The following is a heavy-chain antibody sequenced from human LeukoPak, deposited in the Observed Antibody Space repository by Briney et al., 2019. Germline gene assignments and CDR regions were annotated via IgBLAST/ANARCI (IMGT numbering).Heavy chain of an antibody. CDR1: GFTVSSNY. V-gene: IGHV3-66*01. CDR3: ARDRNDILTGFNWFDP. CDR2: IYSGGST. J-gene: IGHJ5*02. D-gene: IGHD3-9*01. Sequence: PGGSLRLSCAASGFTVSSNYMSWVRQAPGKGLEWVSVIYSGGSTYYADSVKGRFTISRDNSKNTLYLQMNSLRAEDTAVYYCARDRNDILTGFNWFDPWGQGTLVTVSS.